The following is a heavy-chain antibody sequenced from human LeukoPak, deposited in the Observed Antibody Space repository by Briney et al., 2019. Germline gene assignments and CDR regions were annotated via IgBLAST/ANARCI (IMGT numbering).Heavy chain of an antibody. CDR1: GYTFTGYY. V-gene: IGHV1-46*01. Sequence: ASVKVSCTASGYTFTGYYMHWVRQAPGQGLEWMGIINPSGGSTNYAQKFQGRVTMTRDTSTSTVYMELSRLRSEDTAVYYCARGDHVRIYAESAFDIWGQGTKVTVSS. CDR2: INPSGGST. J-gene: IGHJ3*02. CDR3: ARGDHVRIYAESAFDI. D-gene: IGHD3-3*01.